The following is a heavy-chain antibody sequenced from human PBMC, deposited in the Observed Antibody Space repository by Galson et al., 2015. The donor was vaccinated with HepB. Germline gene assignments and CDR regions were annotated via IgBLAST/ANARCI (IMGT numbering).Heavy chain of an antibody. CDR3: ARGWNSGLDY. J-gene: IGHJ4*02. V-gene: IGHV3-11*06. CDR1: GFSFSDSY. D-gene: IGHD1/OR15-1a*01. Sequence: SLRLSCAASGFSFSDSYMGWIRQAPGKGLEWISYISASGSFTTYANSLKGRFTISRDNAKNSLHLQMNSLRADDTAVYYCARGWNSGLDYWGQGTLVTVSS. CDR2: ISASGSFT.